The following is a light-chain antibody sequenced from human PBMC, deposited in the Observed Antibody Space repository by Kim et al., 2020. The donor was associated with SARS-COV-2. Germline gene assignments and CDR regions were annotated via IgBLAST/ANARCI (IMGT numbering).Light chain of an antibody. CDR1: SLRSYY. V-gene: IGLV3-19*01. CDR3: NSRDSNDNVV. J-gene: IGLJ2*01. Sequence: SSELTQDPAVSVALGQTVRITCQADSLRSYYATWYQQKPGQAPILVIYGKSNRPSGIPDRFSGSSSGNTASLTITGTQAGDEADYYCNSRDSNDNVVFGG. CDR2: GKS.